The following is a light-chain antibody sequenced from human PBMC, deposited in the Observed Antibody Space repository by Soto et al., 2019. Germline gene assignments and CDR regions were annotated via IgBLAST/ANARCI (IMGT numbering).Light chain of an antibody. CDR3: QQTYTSVAT. J-gene: IGKJ1*01. CDR2: AAS. Sequence: DIQGTQSPSSLSASVGDSVTLSCQTSQRVDSYIHWYQHQSGKPPKLLIYAASTLQDGVPSRFSGGGSGTAFSLIITGLQNGDSATYDCQQTYTSVATFGQGTKVDIK. V-gene: IGKV1-39*01. CDR1: QRVDSY.